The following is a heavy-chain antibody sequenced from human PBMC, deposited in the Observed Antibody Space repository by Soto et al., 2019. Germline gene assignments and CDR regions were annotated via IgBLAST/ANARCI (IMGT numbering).Heavy chain of an antibody. J-gene: IGHJ5*02. D-gene: IGHD4-4*01. CDR3: ARVVHYSNYRHTGWFDP. CDR2: ISAYNGNT. V-gene: IGHV1-18*04. CDR1: GYTFTSYG. Sequence: QVQLVQSGAEVKKPGASVKVSCKASGYTFTSYGISWVRQAPVQGLEWMGWISAYNGNTNYAQKLHGRVTMTTDTPTSTAYMELRSLRSDDTAVYYCARVVHYSNYRHTGWFDPWGQGNLVPVSS.